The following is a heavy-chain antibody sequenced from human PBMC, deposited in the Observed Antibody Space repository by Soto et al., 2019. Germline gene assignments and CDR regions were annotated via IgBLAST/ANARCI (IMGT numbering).Heavy chain of an antibody. CDR2: IYYNGST. D-gene: IGHD7-27*01. CDR1: GGSISNHY. J-gene: IGHJ4*02. Sequence: QVQLQESGPGLVKPSETLSLTCSVSGGSISNHYWSWIRQPPGKGLEWIGYIYYNGSTNYHPSLRSRVTMSVDTSRNQISLKLTTVTAADTAVYYCTRANWYSEYWGQGTLVTVSS. CDR3: TRANWYSEY. V-gene: IGHV4-59*11.